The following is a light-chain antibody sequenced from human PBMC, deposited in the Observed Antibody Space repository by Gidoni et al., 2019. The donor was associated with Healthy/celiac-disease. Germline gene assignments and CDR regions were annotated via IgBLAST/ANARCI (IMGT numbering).Light chain of an antibody. J-gene: IGLJ2*01. CDR1: ALPKQY. CDR3: QSADSSGTYVV. CDR2: KDS. V-gene: IGLV3-25*03. Sequence: SYELTQPPSVSVSPGQTARTTCSGDALPKQYAYWYQQKPGQAPALVIYKDSERPSGIPERFSGSSSGTTVTLTISGVQAEDEADYYCQSADSSGTYVVFGGGTKLTVL.